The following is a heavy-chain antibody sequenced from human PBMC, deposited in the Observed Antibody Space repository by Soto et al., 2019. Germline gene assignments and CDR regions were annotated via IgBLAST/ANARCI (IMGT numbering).Heavy chain of an antibody. CDR2: MYYSGST. J-gene: IGHJ4*02. D-gene: IGHD2-2*01. CDR1: GDSISSSY. V-gene: IGHV4-59*12. CDR3: ARGHGACSSTSCYLDY. Sequence: SETLSLTCTVSGDSISSSYWSWIRQPPGKGLEWIGYMYYSGSTSYNPSLNSRVTLSVDTSKNQFFLKLSSVTAADTAVYYCARGHGACSSTSCYLDYWGQGTLVTVSS.